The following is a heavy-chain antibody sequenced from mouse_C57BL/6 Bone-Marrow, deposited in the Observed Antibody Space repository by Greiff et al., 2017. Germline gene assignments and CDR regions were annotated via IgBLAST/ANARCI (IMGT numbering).Heavy chain of an antibody. D-gene: IGHD2-12*01. J-gene: IGHJ4*01. CDR3: VRGGGYDRDYYAMEH. Sequence: EVQLVESGPELVKPGDSVKISCKASGYSFTGYFMNWVMQSPGKSLEWIGRINPYNGDTFYNQKFKGKATLTVDKSSSTAHMELRSLTSEDSAVYYGVRGGGYDRDYYAMEHWGQGTSVTVSS. CDR1: GYSFTGYF. CDR2: INPYNGDT. V-gene: IGHV1-20*01.